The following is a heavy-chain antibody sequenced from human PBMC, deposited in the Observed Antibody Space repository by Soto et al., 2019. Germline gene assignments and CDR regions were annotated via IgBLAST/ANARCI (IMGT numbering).Heavy chain of an antibody. Sequence: ASVKVSCKASGYTFTSYGISWVRQAPGQGLEWMGWISAYNGNTNYAQKLQGRVTMTTDTSTSTAYMELRSLRSDDTAVYYCARGSRFTVKNDAFDIWGQGTMVTVSS. CDR2: ISAYNGNT. CDR1: GYTFTSYG. V-gene: IGHV1-18*01. J-gene: IGHJ3*02. CDR3: ARGSRFTVKNDAFDI. D-gene: IGHD4-17*01.